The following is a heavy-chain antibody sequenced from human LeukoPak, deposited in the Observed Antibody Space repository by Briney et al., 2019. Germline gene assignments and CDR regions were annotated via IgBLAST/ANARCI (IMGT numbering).Heavy chain of an antibody. CDR2: INPNSGGT. CDR3: ARVIIVRATTDY. D-gene: IGHD1-26*01. CDR1: GYTFTDYY. V-gene: IGHV1-2*02. Sequence: ASVKVSCKASGYTFTDYYMHWVGQAPGQGLEWMGWINPNSGGTNYAQKFQGRVTMNRDTSISTASMELSRLRSDHTAVYYCARVIIVRATTDYWRQGPLVTLST. J-gene: IGHJ4*02.